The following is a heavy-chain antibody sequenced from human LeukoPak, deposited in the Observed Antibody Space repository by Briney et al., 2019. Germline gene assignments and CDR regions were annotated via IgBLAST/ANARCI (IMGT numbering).Heavy chain of an antibody. D-gene: IGHD3-3*02. J-gene: IGHJ3*02. Sequence: GGSLRLSCAASGFTLTGYGMHWVRQAPGKGLEWVAVIWYNGNNKYYADSVKGRFTVSRDTSKNTLYLQMNSLRGEDTAIYYCARDGLASIGLDMWGQGTEDTVSS. V-gene: IGHV3-33*01. CDR3: ARDGLASIGLDM. CDR1: GFTLTGYG. CDR2: IWYNGNNK.